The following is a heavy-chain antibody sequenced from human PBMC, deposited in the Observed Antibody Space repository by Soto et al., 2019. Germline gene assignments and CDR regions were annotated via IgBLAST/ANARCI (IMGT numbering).Heavy chain of an antibody. V-gene: IGHV1-2*04. J-gene: IGHJ6*03. D-gene: IGHD5-12*01. CDR1: GDSFNDYY. CDR3: ARESGGATATLDYYYFDMDF. Sequence: QVQLVQSGAEVRKPGASVTVSCRSSGDSFNDYYIHWVRQAPGQGFEWMGWINPNGGVTKYAQKFQGWVSMTRDTSIMTVDMQLSRLRSDDTAVYYCARESGGATATLDYYYFDMDFWGTGTTVTVSS. CDR2: INPNGGVT.